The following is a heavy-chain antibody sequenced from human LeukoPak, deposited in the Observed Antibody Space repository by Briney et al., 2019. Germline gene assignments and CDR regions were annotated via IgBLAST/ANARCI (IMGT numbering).Heavy chain of an antibody. CDR2: ISGSGGST. D-gene: IGHD3-10*01. J-gene: IGHJ4*02. V-gene: IGHV3-23*01. CDR3: TRELFDFDY. Sequence: GGSLRLSCAASGLTFSNHAMGWVRQAPGKGLEWISEISGSGGSTYYADSVKGRFTISRDNSKNTLYLQMNSLRAEDTAVCYCTRELFDFDYWGQGTLVTVSS. CDR1: GLTFSNHA.